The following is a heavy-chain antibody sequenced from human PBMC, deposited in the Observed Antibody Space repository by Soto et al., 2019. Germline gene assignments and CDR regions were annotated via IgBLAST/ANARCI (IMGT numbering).Heavy chain of an antibody. CDR2: IYGGGNGP. D-gene: IGHD2-2*03. V-gene: IGHV3-23*01. Sequence: EVQVLESGGGLVQPGGSLRLSCAATGFTFSDFAMSWVRQAPGKGLEWVSRIYGGGNGPHYADSVKGRVTISRDNSKNPLYLQRNSRRAEDTAVYYCAKMEGMDPWADSFDCWGQGTLVTVSS. J-gene: IGHJ4*02. CDR1: GFTFSDFA. CDR3: AKMEGMDPWADSFDC.